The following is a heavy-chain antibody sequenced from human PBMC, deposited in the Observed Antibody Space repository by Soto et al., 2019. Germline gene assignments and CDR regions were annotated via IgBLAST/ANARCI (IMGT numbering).Heavy chain of an antibody. CDR3: ARESPGFLGYGAPYYYYYMDV. CDR1: GFTVSSNY. Sequence: GGSLRLSCAASGFTVSSNYMSWVRQAPGKGLEWVSVIYSGGSTYYADSVKGRFTISRDNSKKTLYLQMNSLRAEDTAVYYCARESPGFLGYGAPYYYYYMDVWGKGTTVTVSS. CDR2: IYSGGST. J-gene: IGHJ6*03. D-gene: IGHD5-18*01. V-gene: IGHV3-66*01.